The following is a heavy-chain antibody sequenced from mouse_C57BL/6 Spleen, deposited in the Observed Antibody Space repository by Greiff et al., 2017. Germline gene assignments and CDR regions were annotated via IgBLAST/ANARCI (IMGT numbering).Heavy chain of an antibody. Sequence: VQLKQSGTVLARPGASVQMSCKTSGYTFPSYWMHWVHQRPGPGLEWIGAIYPGTSDTSYNQKFKGKAKLTAVTSASTASMELSSLTNEDSAGDYCTRGLLRLDDAMDYWGQGTSVTVAS. D-gene: IGHD2-3*01. CDR3: TRGLLRLDDAMDY. CDR1: GYTFPSYW. V-gene: IGHV1-5*01. CDR2: IYPGTSDT. J-gene: IGHJ4*01.